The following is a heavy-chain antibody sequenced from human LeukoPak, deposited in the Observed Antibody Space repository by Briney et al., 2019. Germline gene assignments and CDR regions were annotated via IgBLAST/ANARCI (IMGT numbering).Heavy chain of an antibody. CDR1: GFIFDDYT. J-gene: IGHJ4*02. Sequence: GGSLRLSCVVSGFIFDDYTMHWVRQTPGKRLEWISLITWHSVSTYYAGSVRGRFTISRDNSGNSLYLQMNSLRTEDTALYYCAKDYDYGSNDGVRAFDYWGQGTLVTVSS. D-gene: IGHD4-23*01. CDR3: AKDYDYGSNDGVRAFDY. V-gene: IGHV3-43*01. CDR2: ITWHSVST.